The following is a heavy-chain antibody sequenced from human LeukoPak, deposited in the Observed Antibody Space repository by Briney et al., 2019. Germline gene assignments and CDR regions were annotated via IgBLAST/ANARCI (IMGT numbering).Heavy chain of an antibody. D-gene: IGHD5-12*01. CDR3: AKNTILVATEN. CDR1: GFXVSXXY. Sequence: GGSLRLSCAASGFXVSXXYXXWVXXAPXKXXEXVSVIYRGGDTYYADSVKGRFTISRDDSKNTVYLQMNSLRAEDTAFYYCAKNTILVATENWGQGTLVTVSS. J-gene: IGHJ4*02. CDR2: IYRGGDT. V-gene: IGHV3-53*01.